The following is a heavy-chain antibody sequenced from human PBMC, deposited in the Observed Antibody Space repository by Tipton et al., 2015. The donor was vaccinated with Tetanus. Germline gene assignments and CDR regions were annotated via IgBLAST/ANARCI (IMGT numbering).Heavy chain of an antibody. J-gene: IGHJ6*02. CDR1: GYTFTGYY. D-gene: IGHD3-22*01. CDR3: ARDRGDYIYYGMDV. Sequence: VQLVQSGAEVKKPGASVKVSCKASGYTFTGYYMYWVRQAPGQGLEWMGWIDPNSGGTIYGQKFQGRVPMTRDTSISTAYMELSRLRSDDTAVYYCARDRGDYIYYGMDVWGPGTTVTVSS. CDR2: IDPNSGGT. V-gene: IGHV1-2*02.